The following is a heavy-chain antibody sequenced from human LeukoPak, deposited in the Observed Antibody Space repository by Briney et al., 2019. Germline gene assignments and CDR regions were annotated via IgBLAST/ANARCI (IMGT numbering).Heavy chain of an antibody. CDR1: GYTFTSYD. J-gene: IGHJ4*02. CDR3: ARGLVEAYAPLDY. D-gene: IGHD2-8*02. CDR2: MNPNSGNT. Sequence: ASVKDSCKASGYTFTSYDINWVQQATGQGLEWMGWMNPNSGNTGYAQKFQGRVTMTRNTSISTAYMELSSLRSEDTAVYYCARGLVEAYAPLDYWGQGTLVTVSS. V-gene: IGHV1-8*01.